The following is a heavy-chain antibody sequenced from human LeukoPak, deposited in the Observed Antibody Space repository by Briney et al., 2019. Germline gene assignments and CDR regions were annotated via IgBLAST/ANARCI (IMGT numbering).Heavy chain of an antibody. D-gene: IGHD4-11*01. J-gene: IGHJ5*02. CDR3: ARGLTTSDNWFDP. V-gene: IGHV1-69*13. CDR1: GGTFSSYA. Sequence: ASVKVSCTASGGTFSSYAISWVRQAPGQGLEWMGGIIPIFGTANYAQKFQGRVTITADESTSTAYMELSSLRSEDTAVYYCARGLTTSDNWFDPWGQGTLVTVSS. CDR2: IIPIFGTA.